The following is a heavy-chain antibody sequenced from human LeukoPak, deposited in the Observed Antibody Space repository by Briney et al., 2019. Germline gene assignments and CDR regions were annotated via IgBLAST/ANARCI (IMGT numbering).Heavy chain of an antibody. CDR3: AKDAGTYYYDSSGYSLD. D-gene: IGHD3-22*01. J-gene: IGHJ4*02. CDR2: MNPNSGNT. Sequence: ASVKVSCKASGYTFTSYDINWVRQATGQGLEWMGWMNPNSGNTGYAQKFQGRVTMTRNTSISTAYMELSSLRSEDTAVYYCAKDAGTYYYDSSGYSLDWGQGTLVTVSS. CDR1: GYTFTSYD. V-gene: IGHV1-8*01.